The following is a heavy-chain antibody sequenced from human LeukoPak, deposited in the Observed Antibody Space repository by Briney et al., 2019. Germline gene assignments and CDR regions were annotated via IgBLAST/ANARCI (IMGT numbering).Heavy chain of an antibody. J-gene: IGHJ4*02. CDR2: IYTSGST. V-gene: IGHV4-61*02. Sequence: SETLSLSCTVSGYSISSGYYWSWIRQPAGKGLEWIGRIYTSGSTNYNPSLKSRVTISGDTSKNQFSLRLSYVTAADTAVYYCARASYSYDINGWVPFDYWGQGTLVTVSS. CDR1: GYSISSGYY. CDR3: ARASYSYDINGWVPFDY. D-gene: IGHD3-22*01.